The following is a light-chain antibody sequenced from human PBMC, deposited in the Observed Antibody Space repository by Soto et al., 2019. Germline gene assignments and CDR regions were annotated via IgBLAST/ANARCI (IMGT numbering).Light chain of an antibody. CDR3: GTWDNSLSAVL. Sequence: QSVLTQPPSVSAAPGQKVTISCSGSSSNIGSSYVSWYQQLPGTAPKLLIYDNDKRPSGIPDRFSGSKSGTSATLGITGLQTGDEADYYCGTWDNSLSAVLFGGGTKVTVL. V-gene: IGLV1-51*01. CDR2: DND. CDR1: SSNIGSSY. J-gene: IGLJ2*01.